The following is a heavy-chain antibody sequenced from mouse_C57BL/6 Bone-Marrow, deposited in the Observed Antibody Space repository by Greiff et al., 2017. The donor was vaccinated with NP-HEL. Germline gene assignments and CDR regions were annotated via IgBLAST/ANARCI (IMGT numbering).Heavy chain of an antibody. CDR1: GYTFTSYG. V-gene: IGHV1-81*01. CDR3: ARSPYYYGSSTWFAY. Sequence: VMLVESGAELARPGASVKLSCKASGYTFTSYGISWVKQRTGQGLEWIGEIYPRSGNTYYNEKFKGKATLTADKSSRTAYMKLRSLTSEDSAVYFCARSPYYYGSSTWFAYWGQGTLVTVSA. J-gene: IGHJ3*01. D-gene: IGHD1-1*01. CDR2: IYPRSGNT.